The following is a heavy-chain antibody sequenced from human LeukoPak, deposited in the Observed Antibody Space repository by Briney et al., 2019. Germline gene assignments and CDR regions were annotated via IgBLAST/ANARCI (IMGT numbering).Heavy chain of an antibody. D-gene: IGHD3-10*01. CDR3: ARDAPTMVRGVMAPDY. V-gene: IGHV3-74*01. CDR2: INSDGSST. Sequence: HPGGSLRLSCAASGFTFSSYWMHWVRQAPGKGLVWVSRINSDGSSTSYADSVKGRFIISRDNAKNTLYLQMNSLRAEDTAVYYCARDAPTMVRGVMAPDYWGQGTLVTVSS. CDR1: GFTFSSYW. J-gene: IGHJ4*02.